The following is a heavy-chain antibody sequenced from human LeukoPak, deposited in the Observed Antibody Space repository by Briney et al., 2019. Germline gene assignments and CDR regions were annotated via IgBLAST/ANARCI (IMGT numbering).Heavy chain of an antibody. CDR2: IRHDGSIK. CDR3: AKDSLADIDY. J-gene: IGHJ4*02. CDR1: GFIFSTYG. D-gene: IGHD3-16*01. V-gene: IGHV3-30*02. Sequence: GGSLRLSCAASGFIFSTYGMYWVRQAPGKGLEWVAFIRHDGSIKNYADSVKGRSTIPRDNSKNTLYLQMNSLRAEDTAVYYCAKDSLADIDYWGQGTLVTVSS.